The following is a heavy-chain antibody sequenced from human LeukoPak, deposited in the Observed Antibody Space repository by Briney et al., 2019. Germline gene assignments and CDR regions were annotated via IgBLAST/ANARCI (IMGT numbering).Heavy chain of an antibody. J-gene: IGHJ5*02. CDR2: INSDGSST. CDR3: AKDLTGTNWFDP. V-gene: IGHV3-74*01. D-gene: IGHD3-9*01. CDR1: GFTFSSYW. Sequence: GGSLRLSCAASGFTFSSYWMHWVRQAPGKGLVWVSRINSDGSSTSYADSVKGRFTISRDNSKNTLYLQMNSLRAEDTAVYYCAKDLTGTNWFDPWGQGTLVTVSS.